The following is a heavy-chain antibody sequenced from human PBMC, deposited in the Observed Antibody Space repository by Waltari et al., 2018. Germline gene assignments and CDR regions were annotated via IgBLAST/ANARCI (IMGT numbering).Heavy chain of an antibody. V-gene: IGHV3-23*04. CDR2: ISGSGGST. Sequence: EVQLVESGGGLVQPGGSLRLSCAASGFTFSSYAMSWVRQAPGKGLEWVSAISGSGGSTYYADSVKGRFTISRDNSKNTLYLQMNSLRAEDTAVYYCARDQGEYQLLSPEDYYGMDVWGQGTTVTVSS. CDR3: ARDQGEYQLLSPEDYYGMDV. J-gene: IGHJ6*02. CDR1: GFTFSSYA. D-gene: IGHD2-2*01.